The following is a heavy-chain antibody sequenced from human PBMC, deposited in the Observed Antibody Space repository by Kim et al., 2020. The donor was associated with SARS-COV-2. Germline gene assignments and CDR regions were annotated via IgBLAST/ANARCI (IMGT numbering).Heavy chain of an antibody. CDR3: ARDRVYYFDY. D-gene: IGHD6-13*01. V-gene: IGHV3-21*04. Sequence: IANAYSVKSRFTNSSDNAKNSLYLQMNSLRAEDTAVYYCARDRVYYFDYWGQGTLVTVSS. CDR2: I. J-gene: IGHJ4*02.